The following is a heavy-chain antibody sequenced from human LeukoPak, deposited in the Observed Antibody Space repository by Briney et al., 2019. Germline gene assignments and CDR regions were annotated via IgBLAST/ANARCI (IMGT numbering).Heavy chain of an antibody. Sequence: GGSLRLSCAASGCSFSAYNINWVRQAPGKGLEWVSCISPSGGHRYYADSVRGRFTISRDNANNSVYLQMNSLTAEDTAVYYCARDAAYFGSSGYYPDPLGYWGQGTL. V-gene: IGHV3-21*01. J-gene: IGHJ4*02. CDR3: ARDAAYFGSSGYYPDPLGY. D-gene: IGHD3-22*01. CDR1: GCSFSAYN. CDR2: ISPSGGHR.